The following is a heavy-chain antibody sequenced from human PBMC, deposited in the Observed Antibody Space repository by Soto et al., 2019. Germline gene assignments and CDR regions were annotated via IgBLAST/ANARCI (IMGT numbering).Heavy chain of an antibody. CDR2: IRGRGVST. CDR3: AKSPGMYYYDSSGYHFDY. V-gene: IGHV3-23*01. D-gene: IGHD3-22*01. CDR1: GRAISSNA. J-gene: IGHJ4*02. Sequence: SQPLSGPASGRAISSNAMRSVPQDTKKGLGWVSAIRGRGVSTTYADSVKGRFTIPRDNSKTTLYLQMNSLRAEDTAVYYCAKSPGMYYYDSSGYHFDYWGQGTLVTVSS.